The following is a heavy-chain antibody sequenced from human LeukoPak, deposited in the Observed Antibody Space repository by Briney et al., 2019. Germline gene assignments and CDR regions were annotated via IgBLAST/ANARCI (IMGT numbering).Heavy chain of an antibody. CDR2: IIPILGIA. CDR1: GGTFSSYA. D-gene: IGHD6-13*01. CDR3: ARDRAIAAAGRTYYGMDV. V-gene: IGHV1-69*04. J-gene: IGHJ6*02. Sequence: SVKVSCKASGGTFSSYAISWVRQAPGQGLEWMGRIIPILGIANYAQKFQGRVTITADKSTSTAYMELSSLRSEDTAVYYCARDRAIAAAGRTYYGMDVWGQGTTVTVSS.